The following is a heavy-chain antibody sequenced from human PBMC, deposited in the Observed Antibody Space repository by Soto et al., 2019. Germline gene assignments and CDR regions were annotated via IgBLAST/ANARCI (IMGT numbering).Heavy chain of an antibody. CDR1: GFTFSSYA. D-gene: IGHD1-26*01. Sequence: EVQLLESGGGLVSPGGSLRLSCAASGFTFSSYAMSWVRQAPGKGLEWLAGITFRGDYTYYADSVKGRFSLSRDNSRNRVDLQMNNLKVEDTALYYCAKLGTMGVFDNWGQGTLLTVSS. J-gene: IGHJ4*02. V-gene: IGHV3-23*01. CDR3: AKLGTMGVFDN. CDR2: ITFRGDYT.